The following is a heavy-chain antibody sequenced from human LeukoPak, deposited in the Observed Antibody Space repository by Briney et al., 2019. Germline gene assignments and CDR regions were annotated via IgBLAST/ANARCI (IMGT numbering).Heavy chain of an antibody. CDR2: IYCGGST. CDR3: ARERTVTWKIGVYYDCMYV. V-gene: IGHV3-53*01. D-gene: IGHD4-17*01. CDR1: GFTVSSNY. J-gene: IGHJ6*02. Sequence: GGSLRLSCAASGFTVSSNYMSWVRQAPGKGLEWVSVIYCGGSTYYADYVKGRFTISRDNSKNTLYLQMNSLRAEDTGVYYGARERTVTWKIGVYYDCMYVWGQGTTVTVSS.